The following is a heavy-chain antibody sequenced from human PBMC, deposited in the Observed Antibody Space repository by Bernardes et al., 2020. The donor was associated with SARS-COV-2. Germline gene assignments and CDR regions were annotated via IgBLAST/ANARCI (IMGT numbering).Heavy chain of an antibody. CDR2: INTNTGNP. Sequence: ASVKVSCKASGYTFTSYAMNWVRQAPGQGLEWMGWINTNTGNPTYAQGFTGRFVFSLDTSVSTAYLQISSLKAEDTAVYYCARDYNSDYYYYYYGMDVWGQGTTVTVSS. J-gene: IGHJ6*02. V-gene: IGHV7-4-1*02. CDR1: GYTFTSYA. CDR3: ARDYNSDYYYYYYGMDV. D-gene: IGHD1-1*01.